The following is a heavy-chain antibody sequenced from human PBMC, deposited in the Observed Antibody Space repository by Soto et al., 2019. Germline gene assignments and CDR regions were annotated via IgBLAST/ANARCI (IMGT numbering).Heavy chain of an antibody. V-gene: IGHV2-5*02. CDR3: AHLPGRGYCRSITCYIWDS. CDR1: GFSLSTSGMG. D-gene: IGHD2-2*01. J-gene: IGHJ4*02. CDR2: IYWEDDK. Sequence: QITLKESDPTLVEPTQTLTLTCSFSGFSLSTSGMGVGWIRQPPGKALEWLALIYWEDDKRFSPPLRSRLTITKNTTKNQVALTMPTMDPVDTGIYYGAHLPGRGYCRSITCYIWDSWGQGTLVTFS.